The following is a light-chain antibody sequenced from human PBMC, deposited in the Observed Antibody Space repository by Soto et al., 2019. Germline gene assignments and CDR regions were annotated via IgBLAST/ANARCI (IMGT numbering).Light chain of an antibody. CDR2: LEGSGSY. Sequence: SWAQSALGSSVKLTCTLSSGHSSYIIAWHQQQPGKAPRYLMKLEGSGSYNKGSGVPDRFSGSSSGADRYLTISNLQSEDEADYYCETWDSNTVVFGGGTKVTVL. J-gene: IGLJ2*01. CDR3: ETWDSNTVV. CDR1: SGHSSYI. V-gene: IGLV4-60*03.